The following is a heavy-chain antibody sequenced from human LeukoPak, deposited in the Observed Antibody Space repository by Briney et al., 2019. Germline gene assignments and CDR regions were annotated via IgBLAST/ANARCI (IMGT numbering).Heavy chain of an antibody. J-gene: IGHJ2*01. CDR2: IYYTGST. CDR3: ARQTAVAAIYWYFDL. CDR1: GASISSAGYS. V-gene: IGHV4-30-4*07. D-gene: IGHD6-19*01. Sequence: SETLSLTCAVSGASISSAGYSWNWIRQPPGKGLEWIGYIYYTGSTYYNASLKSRLTISVDTSKNQFSLKLSSVTAADTAVYYCARQTAVAAIYWYFDLWGRGTLVTVSS.